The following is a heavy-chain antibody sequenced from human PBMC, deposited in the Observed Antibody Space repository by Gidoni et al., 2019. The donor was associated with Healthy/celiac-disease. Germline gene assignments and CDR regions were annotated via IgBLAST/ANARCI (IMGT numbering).Heavy chain of an antibody. V-gene: IGHV1-58*01. CDR1: GFTFTSSA. CDR2: IVVGSGNT. Sequence: QMQLVQSGPEVKKPGTSVKVSCKASGFTFTSSAVQWVRQARGQRLEWIGWIVVGSGNTNYAQKFQERVTITRDMSTSTAYMELSSLRSEDTAVYYCAADPRYSSGWYGTPRFDYWGQGTLVTVSS. CDR3: AADPRYSSGWYGTPRFDY. D-gene: IGHD6-19*01. J-gene: IGHJ4*02.